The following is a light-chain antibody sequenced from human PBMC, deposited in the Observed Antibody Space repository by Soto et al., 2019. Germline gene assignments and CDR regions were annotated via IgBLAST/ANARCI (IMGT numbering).Light chain of an antibody. V-gene: IGKV3-11*01. CDR1: QSVGTY. Sequence: VLTQSPATLSLSPGERATLSCRASQSVGTYLAWYQQKPGQAPRLLIHEATNRATGIPARFSGSGSGTDFTLTTSCLEPEDFAVYYCQQRRSWPPTWSFGQGTKVEIK. CDR2: EAT. CDR3: QQRRSWPPTWS. J-gene: IGKJ1*01.